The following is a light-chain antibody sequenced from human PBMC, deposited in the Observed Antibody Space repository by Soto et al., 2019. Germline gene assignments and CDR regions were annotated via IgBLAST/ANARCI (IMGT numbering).Light chain of an antibody. V-gene: IGKV1-5*03. J-gene: IGKJ4*02. CDR3: QQYLPFVT. CDR2: EAS. Sequence: DIQMTQSPSTLSACVGDGVTITCRASQRISTWLAWYQQKPGKAPKLLISEASSLQSGVPARFSGSGSGAEFTYTMSSRQRDDFATLFCQQYLPFVTLGGRNKVEI. CDR1: QRISTW.